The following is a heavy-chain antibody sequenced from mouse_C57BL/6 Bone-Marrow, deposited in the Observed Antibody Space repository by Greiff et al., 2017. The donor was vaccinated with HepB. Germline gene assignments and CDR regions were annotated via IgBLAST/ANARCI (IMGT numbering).Heavy chain of an antibody. V-gene: IGHV14-2*01. CDR2: IDPEDGET. J-gene: IGHJ2*01. D-gene: IGHD2-5*01. CDR3: APDSNYGY. CDR1: GFNVNDYY. Sequence: VQLQQSGAALVKPGASVKLSCTASGFNVNDYYMRWVMQRTEQGLEWIGRIDPEDGETKSAPKFPGKATITADPSSNTAYLQLSSLTSEDTAVYYCAPDSNYGYWGRGTTLTVSS.